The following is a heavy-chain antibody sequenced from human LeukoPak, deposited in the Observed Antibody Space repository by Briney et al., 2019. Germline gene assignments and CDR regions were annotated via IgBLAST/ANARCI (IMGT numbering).Heavy chain of an antibody. CDR2: ISSNGGTT. CDR1: GFTFSTYD. CDR3: ARRYSGYDPFDY. V-gene: IGHV3-64*01. Sequence: GGSLRLSCAASGFTFSTYDMHWVRQAPGKGLEFVSAISSNGGTTYYANSVKGRFTISRGNSRNTLYLQMGSLRAEDMAVYYCARRYSGYDPFDYWGQGTLVTVSS. J-gene: IGHJ4*02. D-gene: IGHD5-12*01.